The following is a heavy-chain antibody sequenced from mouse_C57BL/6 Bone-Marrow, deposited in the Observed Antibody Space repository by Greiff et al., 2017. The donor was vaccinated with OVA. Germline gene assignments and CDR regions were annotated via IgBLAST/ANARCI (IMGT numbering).Heavy chain of an antibody. V-gene: IGHV1-59*01. J-gene: IGHJ2*01. D-gene: IGHD3-3*01. Sequence: VQLQQPGAELVRPGTSVKLSCKASGYTFTSYWMHWVKQRPGQGLEWIGVIDPSDSYTNYNQKFKGKATLTVDTSSSTAYMQRSSLTSEDSAVYYCARRAIWVFDYWGQGTTLTVSS. CDR1: GYTFTSYW. CDR3: ARRAIWVFDY. CDR2: IDPSDSYT.